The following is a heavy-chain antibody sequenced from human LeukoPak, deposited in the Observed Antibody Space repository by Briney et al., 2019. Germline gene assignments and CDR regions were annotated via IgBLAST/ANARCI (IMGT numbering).Heavy chain of an antibody. J-gene: IGHJ4*02. D-gene: IGHD7-27*01. V-gene: IGHV3-30*04. Sequence: PGGSLRLSCAASGFTFSSYAMHWVRQAPGKGLEWVAVISYDGSNQYSADSVKGRFTISGDNSKNTLFLQMNSLRAEDTAVYYCARSPKLGIFDYWGQGTLVTVSS. CDR1: GFTFSSYA. CDR2: ISYDGSNQ. CDR3: ARSPKLGIFDY.